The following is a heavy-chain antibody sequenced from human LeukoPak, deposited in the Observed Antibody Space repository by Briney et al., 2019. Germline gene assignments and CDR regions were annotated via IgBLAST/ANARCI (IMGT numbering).Heavy chain of an antibody. CDR1: GYRFTNYG. CDR3: ARDHSYASRGGSFDY. Sequence: GASVKVSCKASGYRFTNYGICWVRQAPGQGLEWMGWISAHSGNTNYAQKLQGRVTMTTDTSTSTAYMELRTLRSDDTAVYYCARDHSYASRGGSFDYWGQGTLVTVSS. D-gene: IGHD3-16*01. J-gene: IGHJ4*02. V-gene: IGHV1-18*01. CDR2: ISAHSGNT.